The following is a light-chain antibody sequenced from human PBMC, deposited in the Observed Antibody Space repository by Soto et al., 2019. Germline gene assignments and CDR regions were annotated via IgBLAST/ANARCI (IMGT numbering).Light chain of an antibody. Sequence: QSALTQPRSVSGSPGQSVTISCTGTSSDVGGYNYVSWYQQHLGKAPKLIIYDVIKRPSGVPYRFSGSKSGNTASLTISGLQAEDEADYYCCSYAGSYTHVFGTGTKLTVL. CDR2: DVI. J-gene: IGLJ1*01. CDR1: SSDVGGYNY. V-gene: IGLV2-11*01. CDR3: CSYAGSYTHV.